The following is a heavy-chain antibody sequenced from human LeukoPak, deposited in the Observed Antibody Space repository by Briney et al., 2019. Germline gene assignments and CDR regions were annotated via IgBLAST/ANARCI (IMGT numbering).Heavy chain of an antibody. J-gene: IGHJ4*02. D-gene: IGHD7-27*01. CDR1: GFTFSSYG. Sequence: PGGSLRLSCAPSGFTFSSYGMHWVRQAPGKGLEWVGFIRYDGSNEYYADSVKGRFTISRDKSKNTLYLQMNSLRVEDTAVYYCARSSLGDYWGQGTLVTVSS. CDR2: IRYDGSNE. V-gene: IGHV3-30*02. CDR3: ARSSLGDY.